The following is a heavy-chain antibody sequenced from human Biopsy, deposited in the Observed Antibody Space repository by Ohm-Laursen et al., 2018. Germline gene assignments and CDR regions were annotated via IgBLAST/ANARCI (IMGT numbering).Heavy chain of an antibody. CDR2: ISDRGST. V-gene: IGHV4-59*01. Sequence: GTLSLTCTVSGGSISGDYWSWIRQPPRKGLEWIGYISDRGSTNYNPSLRGRVTMSVDTSKNQFSLKLSSVTAADTAVFFCARLYRLDDYWNDDPPDAFDVWGQGTMVTVSS. D-gene: IGHD3-3*01. J-gene: IGHJ3*01. CDR3: ARLYRLDDYWNDDPPDAFDV. CDR1: GGSISGDY.